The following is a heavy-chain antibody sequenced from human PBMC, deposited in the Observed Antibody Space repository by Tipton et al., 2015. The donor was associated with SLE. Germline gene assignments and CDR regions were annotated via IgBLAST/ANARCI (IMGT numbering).Heavy chain of an antibody. CDR2: IYHDHST. Sequence: SLRLSCVASGFTFKRYAMSWVRQAPGKGLEWVSVIYHDHSTSYADSVKSRFTISRDNAKNTLYLQVDSLRTEDTAVYYCAKFGDWGDLFFDFWGQGTLVPGSS. CDR3: AKFGDWGDLFFDF. V-gene: IGHV3-23*03. J-gene: IGHJ4*02. CDR1: GFTFKRYA. D-gene: IGHD7-27*01.